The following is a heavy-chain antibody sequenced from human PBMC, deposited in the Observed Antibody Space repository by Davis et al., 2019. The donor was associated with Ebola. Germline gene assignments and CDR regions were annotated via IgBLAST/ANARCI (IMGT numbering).Heavy chain of an antibody. D-gene: IGHD3-10*01. CDR1: GGSIISSSYY. Sequence: SETLSLTCTVSGGSIISSSYYWGWIRQPPGKGLEWIGSIYHSGSTYYNPSLKSRVTISVDTSKNQFSLKLSSVTAADTAVYYCARWWFGDGAERFDYWGQGTLVTVSS. CDR3: ARWWFGDGAERFDY. V-gene: IGHV4-39*07. CDR2: IYHSGST. J-gene: IGHJ4*02.